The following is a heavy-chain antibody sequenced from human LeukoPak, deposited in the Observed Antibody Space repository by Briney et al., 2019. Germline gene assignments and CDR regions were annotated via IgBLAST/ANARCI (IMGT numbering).Heavy chain of an antibody. D-gene: IGHD3-3*01. Sequence: PSQTLSLTCTVSGGSISSGSYYWSWIRQPAGKGLEWIGRIYTSGSTNYNPSLKSRVTISVDTSKNQFSLKLSSVTAADTAVYYCARDALDYDFWSGSLTEVAHNLWYFDLWGRGTLVTVSS. CDR3: ARDALDYDFWSGSLTEVAHNLWYFDL. CDR1: GGSISSGSYY. CDR2: IYTSGST. J-gene: IGHJ2*01. V-gene: IGHV4-61*02.